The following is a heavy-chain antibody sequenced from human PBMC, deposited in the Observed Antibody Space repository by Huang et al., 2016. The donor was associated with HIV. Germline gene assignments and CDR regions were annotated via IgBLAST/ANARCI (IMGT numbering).Heavy chain of an antibody. J-gene: IGHJ3*01. CDR1: GYSFTDYG. D-gene: IGHD3-22*01. CDR3: ARDPKYHRIGYYRQRRGIDV. CDR2: ISAFNGDT. Sequence: QAQLMQSGPEVKKPGASVKVSCKTSGYSFTDYGITWLRQAPGQGPEWVVWISAFNGDTEIAQRLQASVTLTTDTSTSMAYMELRSLRFDDTAVYFCARDPKYHRIGYYRQRRGIDVWGQGTMVSVSS. V-gene: IGHV1-18*01.